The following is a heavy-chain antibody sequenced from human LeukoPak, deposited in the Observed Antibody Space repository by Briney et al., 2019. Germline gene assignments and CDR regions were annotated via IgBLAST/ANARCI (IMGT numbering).Heavy chain of an antibody. CDR1: GFTFSSYA. V-gene: IGHV3-23*01. Sequence: GGSLRLSCAASGFTFSSYAMSWVRQAPGKGLEWVSAMSGSGGSTYYADSVKDRFTISRDNSKNTLYLQMNSLRAADTAVYYCAKHSGGWHATNLDYWGQGTLVTVSS. CDR2: MSGSGGST. J-gene: IGHJ4*02. D-gene: IGHD6-19*01. CDR3: AKHSGGWHATNLDY.